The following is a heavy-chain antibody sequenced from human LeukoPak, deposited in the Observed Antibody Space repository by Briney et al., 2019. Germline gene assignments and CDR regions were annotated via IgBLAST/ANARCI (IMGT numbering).Heavy chain of an antibody. CDR1: GYSISSGYY. CDR2: IYHSGST. CDR3: ARALRLGELSIYYFDY. D-gene: IGHD3-16*02. Sequence: SETLSLTCAVSGYSISSGYYWGWIRQPPGKGLEWIRSIYHSGSTYYNPSLKSRVTISVDTSKNQFSLKLSSVTAADTAVYYCARALRLGELSIYYFDYWGQGTLVTVSS. J-gene: IGHJ4*02. V-gene: IGHV4-38-2*01.